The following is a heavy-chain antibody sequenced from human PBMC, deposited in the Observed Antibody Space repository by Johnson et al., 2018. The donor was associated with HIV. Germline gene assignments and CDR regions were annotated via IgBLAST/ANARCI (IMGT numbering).Heavy chain of an antibody. CDR1: GFTFSNAW. CDR3: ARGGYGEVFDI. J-gene: IGHJ3*02. D-gene: IGHD4-17*01. Sequence: VQLVESGGGVVQPGRSLRLSCAASGFTFSNAWMSWVRQAPGKGLEWVSVIYSGGSTYYADSVKGRFTIARDNSKNTLYLQMNSLRAEDTAVYYCARGGYGEVFDIWGQGTMVAVSS. V-gene: IGHV3-66*01. CDR2: IYSGGST.